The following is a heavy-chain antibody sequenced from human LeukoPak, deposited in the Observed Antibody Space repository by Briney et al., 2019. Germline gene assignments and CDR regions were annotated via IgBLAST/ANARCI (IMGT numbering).Heavy chain of an antibody. D-gene: IGHD4-17*01. CDR2: ISSSGANI. CDR3: ARHGDGFYYGMDV. J-gene: IGHJ6*02. CDR1: GFTFSTYS. V-gene: IGHV3-21*01. Sequence: PGGSLRLSCAASGFTFSTYSMNWFRQAPGEGLEWVSSISSSGANIFYTDSVKGRFTISRDNAKNSLYLQMNSLRAEDTAVCYCARHGDGFYYGMDVWGQGTTVTVSS.